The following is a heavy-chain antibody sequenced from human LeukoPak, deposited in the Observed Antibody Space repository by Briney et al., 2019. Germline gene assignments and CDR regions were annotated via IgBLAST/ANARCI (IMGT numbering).Heavy chain of an antibody. V-gene: IGHV4-39*01. CDR2: IYYSGIT. D-gene: IGHD6-19*01. Sequence: SETLSLTCTVSGGSISSSLYYWDWIRQPPGKGLEWIGSIYYSGITYYNPSLKSRVTISVDTSKNQFSLKLSSVTAADTAVYYCARAAEYSSGWYLFDFWGQGILVTVSA. CDR3: ARAAEYSSGWYLFDF. CDR1: GGSISSSLYY. J-gene: IGHJ4*02.